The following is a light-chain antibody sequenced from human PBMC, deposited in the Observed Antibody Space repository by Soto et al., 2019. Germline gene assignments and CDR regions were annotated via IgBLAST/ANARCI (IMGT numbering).Light chain of an antibody. CDR2: GAS. CDR1: QSVSSN. Sequence: EIVMTQSPATLSVSPGEGATLSCRASQSVSSNLVWYQHKPGQAPRLLIYGASTRATDIPARFSGSGSGTEFTLTISSLQSEDFAVYYCQQYGGSPRTFGQGTKVDIK. J-gene: IGKJ1*01. V-gene: IGKV3-15*01. CDR3: QQYGGSPRT.